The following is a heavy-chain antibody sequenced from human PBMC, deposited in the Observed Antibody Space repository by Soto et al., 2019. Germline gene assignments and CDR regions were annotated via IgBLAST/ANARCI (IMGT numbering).Heavy chain of an antibody. CDR2: ISAYNGNT. CDR1: GYTFTSYG. CDR3: ARGYYGSGSWGPYDAFDI. J-gene: IGHJ3*02. D-gene: IGHD3-10*01. Sequence: ASVKVSCKASGYTFTSYGISWVRQAPGQGLEWMGWISAYNGNTNYAQKLQGRVTMTRDTSISTAYMELSRLRSDDTAVYYCARGYYGSGSWGPYDAFDIWGQGTMVTVSS. V-gene: IGHV1-18*01.